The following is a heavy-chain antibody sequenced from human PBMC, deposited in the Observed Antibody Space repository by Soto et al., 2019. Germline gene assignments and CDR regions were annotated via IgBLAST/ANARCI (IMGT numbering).Heavy chain of an antibody. J-gene: IGHJ4*02. Sequence: PGGSLRLSCAASGFTFSDYYMNWIRQAPGTGLEWVSDISNTGSYTNYADSVKGRFAISRDSAKNSLYLQMNSLRAEDTAVYYCARGYPGYCSGSSCSNFYFDFWGQGTLVTVSS. CDR2: ISNTGSYT. V-gene: IGHV3-11*03. D-gene: IGHD2-15*01. CDR3: ARGYPGYCSGSSCSNFYFDF. CDR1: GFTFSDYY.